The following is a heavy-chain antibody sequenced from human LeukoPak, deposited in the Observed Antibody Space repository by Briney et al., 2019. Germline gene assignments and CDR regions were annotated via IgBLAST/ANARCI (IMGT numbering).Heavy chain of an antibody. Sequence: ASVKVSCKASGYTFTSYDINWVRQATGQGLEWMGWMNPNSGNTGYAQKFQGRVTMTRNTSISTAYKELSSLRSEDTAVYYCARGGDSSGWYNYWGQGTLVTVSS. J-gene: IGHJ4*02. V-gene: IGHV1-8*01. CDR2: MNPNSGNT. D-gene: IGHD6-19*01. CDR1: GYTFTSYD. CDR3: ARGGDSSGWYNY.